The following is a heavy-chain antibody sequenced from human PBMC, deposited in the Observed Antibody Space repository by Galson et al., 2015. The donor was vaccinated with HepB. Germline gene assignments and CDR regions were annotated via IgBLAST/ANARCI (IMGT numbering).Heavy chain of an antibody. D-gene: IGHD4-17*01. Sequence: SLRLSCAASGFTVTNNYMNWVRQAPGKGLEWVSVIYSGGNSKYADSVKGRFTITKDNSKNTVYLQMNSLRAEDTGVYHCAREIYDYGDSDAFDVWGQGTMVTVSS. J-gene: IGHJ3*01. CDR3: AREIYDYGDSDAFDV. CDR2: IYSGGNS. CDR1: GFTVTNNY. V-gene: IGHV3-53*01.